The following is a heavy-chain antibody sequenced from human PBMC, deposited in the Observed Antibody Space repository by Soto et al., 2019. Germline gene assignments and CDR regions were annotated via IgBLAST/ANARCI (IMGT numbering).Heavy chain of an antibody. J-gene: IGHJ4*02. CDR3: ARGFGPADYGDPDY. Sequence: QVQLQESGPGLVKPSETLSLTCTVSGGSISSYYWSWIRQPPGKGLEWIGYIYYSGSTNYNPSLKSRVTISVDTSKNPFSLKLSSVAAADTAVYYCARGFGPADYGDPDYWGQGPLVTVSS. CDR2: IYYSGST. CDR1: GGSISSYY. D-gene: IGHD4-17*01. V-gene: IGHV4-59*01.